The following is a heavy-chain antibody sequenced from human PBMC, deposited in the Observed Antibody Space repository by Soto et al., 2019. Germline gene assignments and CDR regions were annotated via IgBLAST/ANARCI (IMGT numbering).Heavy chain of an antibody. Sequence: GGSLRLSCAASGFTFSSYSMNWVRQAPGKGLEWVSSISSSSSYIYYADSVKGRFTISRDNAKNSLYLQMSSLRSEDTAVYYCARGHILFSTVTTGSYFDYWGQGTLVTVSS. CDR2: ISSSSSYI. J-gene: IGHJ4*02. D-gene: IGHD4-4*01. CDR1: GFTFSSYS. V-gene: IGHV3-21*04. CDR3: ARGHILFSTVTTGSYFDY.